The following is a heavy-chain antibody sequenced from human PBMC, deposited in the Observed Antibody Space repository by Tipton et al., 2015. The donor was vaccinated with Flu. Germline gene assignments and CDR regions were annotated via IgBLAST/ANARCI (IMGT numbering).Heavy chain of an antibody. CDR3: VRTYNYGHYGLDY. D-gene: IGHD3-10*01. J-gene: IGHJ4*02. CDR2: IWYDGTHE. Sequence: SLRLSCTASGFTFSSYGMFWVRQAPGKGLEWVAVIWYDGTHEDYADSVKGRFTISRDNSKNTLFLQLNSLRAEDTAVYYCVRTYNYGHYGLDYWGQGTLVTVSS. V-gene: IGHV3-33*07. CDR1: GFTFSSYG.